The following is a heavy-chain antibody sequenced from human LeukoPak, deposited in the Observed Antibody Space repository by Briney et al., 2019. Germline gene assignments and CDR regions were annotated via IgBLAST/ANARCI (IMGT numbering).Heavy chain of an antibody. D-gene: IGHD3-22*01. CDR1: GGSISSSSYY. CDR2: IYYSGST. V-gene: IGHV4-39*01. Sequence: PSETLSLTCTVSGGSISSSSYYWGWLRQPPGKGLEWIGSIYYSGSTYYNPSLKSLATISVDTSKNQFSLKLSLVTAADAAVYYWGCRRVISVYWGYWGQGTLVTVSP. J-gene: IGHJ4*02. CDR3: GCRRVISVYWGY.